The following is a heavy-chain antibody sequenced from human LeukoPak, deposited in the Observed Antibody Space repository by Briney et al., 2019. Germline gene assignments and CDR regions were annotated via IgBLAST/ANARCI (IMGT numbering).Heavy chain of an antibody. V-gene: IGHV4-34*01. CDR1: GGSFSGYY. D-gene: IGHD3-10*01. CDR2: INHSGSN. CDR3: ARVRYYYGSGSYYYFDY. J-gene: IGHJ4*02. Sequence: SETLSLTCAVYGGSFSGYYWSWIRQPPGKGLEWIGEINHSGSNNYNPSLKSRVTISVDTSKNQFSLKLSSVTAADTAVYYCARVRYYYGSGSYYYFDYWGQGTLVTVSS.